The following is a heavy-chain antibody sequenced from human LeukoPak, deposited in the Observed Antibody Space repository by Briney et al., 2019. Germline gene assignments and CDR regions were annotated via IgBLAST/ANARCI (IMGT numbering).Heavy chain of an antibody. CDR1: GGSINSYY. V-gene: IGHV4-59*01. CDR2: IYNSRNT. D-gene: IGHD3-16*01. Sequence: PSETLSLTCTVSGGSINSYYWTWIPQPPGKGLEWMGNIYNSRNTNYNPSLKGRVTISVDTSKNQFSLKLNSVTAADTAVYYCARESGSYLWRSWLNPWGQGTLVTVSS. J-gene: IGHJ5*02. CDR3: ARESGSYLWRSWLNP.